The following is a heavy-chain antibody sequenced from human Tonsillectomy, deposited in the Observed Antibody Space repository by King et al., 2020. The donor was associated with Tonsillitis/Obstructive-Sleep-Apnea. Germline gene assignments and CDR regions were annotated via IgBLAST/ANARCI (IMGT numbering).Heavy chain of an antibody. CDR3: ARTSTGTTHMDV. J-gene: IGHJ6*03. CDR2: IIPIYGIT. Sequence: VQLVQSGAEVKKPGSSVKVSCKASGGTFSSYAISWVRQVPGQGLEWMGGIIPIYGITSYAQKFQGRVTITADEATITAYMDLSSLRSEDTAEYYCARTSTGTTHMDVWGKGTTVTVSS. D-gene: IGHD1-7*01. V-gene: IGHV1-69*12. CDR1: GGTFSSYA.